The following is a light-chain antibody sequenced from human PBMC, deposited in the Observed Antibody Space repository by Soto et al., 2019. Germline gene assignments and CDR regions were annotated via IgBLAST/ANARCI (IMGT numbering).Light chain of an antibody. J-gene: IGKJ5*01. Sequence: DIQMTQSPSSVSASVGDSVTITCQASQDITNYLNWYQQKPGKAPKLLIYDASNLEPGVPSRFSGRGSGADFTFSISSLQPEDIATYYCQQYDDIPPTFGQGTRLEIK. CDR2: DAS. CDR3: QQYDDIPPT. CDR1: QDITNY. V-gene: IGKV1-33*01.